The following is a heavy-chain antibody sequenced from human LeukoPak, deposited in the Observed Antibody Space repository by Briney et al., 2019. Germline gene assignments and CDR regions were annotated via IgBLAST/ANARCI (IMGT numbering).Heavy chain of an antibody. Sequence: GGSLRLSCADSGFTFSSYSMNWVRQAPGKGLEWVSSISSSSSYIYYADSVKGRFTISRDNAKNSLYLQMNSLRAEDTAVYYCARDDQWLVDFDYWGQGTLVTVSS. D-gene: IGHD6-19*01. V-gene: IGHV3-21*01. CDR3: ARDDQWLVDFDY. J-gene: IGHJ4*02. CDR1: GFTFSSYS. CDR2: ISSSSSYI.